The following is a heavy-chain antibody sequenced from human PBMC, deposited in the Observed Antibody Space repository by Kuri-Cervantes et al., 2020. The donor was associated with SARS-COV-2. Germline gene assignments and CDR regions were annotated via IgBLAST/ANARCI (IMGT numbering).Heavy chain of an antibody. CDR3: AWGRGWTFDI. V-gene: IGHV3-7*04. CDR2: IKADGGEM. D-gene: IGHD3-3*01. J-gene: IGHJ3*02. Sequence: GGSLRLSCEASGFTLTYRWMAWFRQAPGKGLEWVAAIKADGGEMVYVDSAKGRFTISRDNAKNSVFLQKNSVRIEDTSLYFCAWGRGWTFDIWGRGTMVTVSS. CDR1: GFTLTYRW.